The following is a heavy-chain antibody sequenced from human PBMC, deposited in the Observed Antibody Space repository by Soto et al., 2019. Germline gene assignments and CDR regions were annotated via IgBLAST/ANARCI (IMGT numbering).Heavy chain of an antibody. J-gene: IGHJ3*02. CDR2: ISGTGTFI. D-gene: IGHD2-21*01. CDR3: ARGSVIDTGDALDI. CDR1: GFTFSRHS. V-gene: IGHV3-21*06. Sequence: EVQLVESGGGLVKPGGSLRLSCAASGFTFSRHSMNWVRQAPGKPLEWVSCISGTGTFIYYSDSVKGRFTISRDDAKSSPYLQMNSLTAEDTAVYYCARGSVIDTGDALDIWGPGTMVTVS.